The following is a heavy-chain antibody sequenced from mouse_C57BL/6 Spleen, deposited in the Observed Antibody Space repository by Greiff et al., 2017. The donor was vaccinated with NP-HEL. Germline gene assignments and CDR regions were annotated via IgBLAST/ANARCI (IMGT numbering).Heavy chain of an antibody. CDR1: GYTFTDYN. D-gene: IGHD3-3*01. J-gene: IGHJ1*03. CDR3: ERGGGGRYFDV. CDR2: INPNNGGT. V-gene: IGHV1-18*01. Sequence: EVQLQQSGPELVKPGASVKIPCKASGYTFTDYNMDWVKQSHGKSLEWIGDINPNNGGTIYNQKFKGKATLTVDKSSSKAYMELRSLTSEDTAVYYCERGGGGRYFDVWGTGTTVTVSS.